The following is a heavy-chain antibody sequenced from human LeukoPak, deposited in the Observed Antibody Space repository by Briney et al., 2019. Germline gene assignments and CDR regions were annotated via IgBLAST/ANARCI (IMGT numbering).Heavy chain of an antibody. CDR1: GGSISSSNW. V-gene: IGHV4-4*02. CDR3: ARIVWFGDALDAFDI. J-gene: IGHJ3*02. Sequence: PSGTLSLTCAVSGGSISSSNWWSWVRQPPGKGLEWIGEIYHSESTNYNPSLKSRVTISVDKSKNQFSLKLSSVAAADTAVYYCARIVWFGDALDAFDIWGQGTMVTVSS. D-gene: IGHD3-10*01. CDR2: IYHSEST.